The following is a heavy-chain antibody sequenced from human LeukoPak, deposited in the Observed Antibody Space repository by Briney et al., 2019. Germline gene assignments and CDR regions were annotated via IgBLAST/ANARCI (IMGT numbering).Heavy chain of an antibody. D-gene: IGHD3-10*01. J-gene: IGHJ4*02. Sequence: GGSLRLSCAASGFTFSSYGMHWVRQAPGKGLEWVAFIQYDGSNKYYADSVKGRFTISRDNSKNTLYLQINSLGADDTAVYYCAKDQDPHSYGSGSYAPFDYWGQGTLVTVSS. CDR2: IQYDGSNK. CDR1: GFTFSSYG. V-gene: IGHV3-30*02. CDR3: AKDQDPHSYGSGSYAPFDY.